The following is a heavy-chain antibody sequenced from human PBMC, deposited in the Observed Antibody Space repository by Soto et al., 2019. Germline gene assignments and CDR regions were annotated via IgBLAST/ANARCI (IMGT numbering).Heavy chain of an antibody. J-gene: IGHJ1*01. Sequence: GGSLRLSCAASGFTFSSYAMSWVRQAPGKGLEWVSAISGSGGSTYYADSVKGRFTISRDNSKNTLYLQMNSLRAEDTAVYYCAKPCSGGSCYPPRYFQHWGQGTLVTVSS. CDR2: ISGSGGST. V-gene: IGHV3-23*01. CDR1: GFTFSSYA. CDR3: AKPCSGGSCYPPRYFQH. D-gene: IGHD2-15*01.